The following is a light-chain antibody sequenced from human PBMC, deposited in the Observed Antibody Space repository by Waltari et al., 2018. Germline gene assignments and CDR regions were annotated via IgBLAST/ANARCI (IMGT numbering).Light chain of an antibody. CDR3: QHYNIRPLT. Sequence: EIVMTQSPATLSVSPGERATLSCRASQSVTSNLAWYQQKPGQAPRLLIYGASTRATGIPARFSGSGSGTEFTLTITNLQSEDSAVYFCQHYNIRPLTFGGGTKVAI. V-gene: IGKV3-15*01. CDR1: QSVTSN. CDR2: GAS. J-gene: IGKJ4*01.